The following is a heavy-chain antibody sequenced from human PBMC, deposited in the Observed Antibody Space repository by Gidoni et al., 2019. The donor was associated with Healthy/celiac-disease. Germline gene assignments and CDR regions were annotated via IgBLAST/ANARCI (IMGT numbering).Heavy chain of an antibody. CDR3: ARGGWEFDY. CDR2: INYSGST. CDR1: GGSISSYY. D-gene: IGHD1-26*01. J-gene: IGHJ4*02. V-gene: IGHV4-59*01. Sequence: QVQLQESGPGLVKPSETLSLTCTVSGGSISSYYWSWIRQPPGKGLEWIGYINYSGSTNYNPSLRSRVTISVETSKTQFSLKLSSVTAADTAVYCCARGGWEFDYWGQGTLVTVSS.